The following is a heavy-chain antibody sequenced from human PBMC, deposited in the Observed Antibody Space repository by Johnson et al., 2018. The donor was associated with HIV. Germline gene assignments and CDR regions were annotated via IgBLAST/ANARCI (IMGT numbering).Heavy chain of an antibody. CDR1: GFTFTNYA. CDR2: INWNGGSI. CDR3: AREAPQPSDAYDI. V-gene: IGHV3-NL1*01. J-gene: IGHJ3*02. D-gene: IGHD5-18*01. Sequence: VQLVESGGGVVQSGRSLRLSCAASGFTFTNYAMHWVRQAPGKGLEWVSSINWNGGSIRYADSVKGRFTISRDNSKNTVYREMNSLRAEDTAVYYCAREAPQPSDAYDIWGQGTMVTVSS.